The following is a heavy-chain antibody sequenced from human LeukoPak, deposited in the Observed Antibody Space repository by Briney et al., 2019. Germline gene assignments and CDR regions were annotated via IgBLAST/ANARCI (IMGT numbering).Heavy chain of an antibody. CDR1: GGSFRGYY. CDR2: INHSGST. D-gene: IGHD3-10*01. V-gene: IGHV4-34*01. J-gene: IGHJ4*02. Sequence: KSSETLSLTCAVYGGSFRGYYWSWIRQPPGKGLEWIGEINHSGSTNYNPSLKSRVTISVDTSKNQFSLKLSSVTAADTAVYYCARIVGSYYFDYWGQGTLVTVSS. CDR3: ARIVGSYYFDY.